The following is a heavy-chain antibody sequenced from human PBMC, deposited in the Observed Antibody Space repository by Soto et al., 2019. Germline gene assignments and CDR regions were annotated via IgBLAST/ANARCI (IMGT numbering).Heavy chain of an antibody. J-gene: IGHJ6*02. D-gene: IGHD2-15*01. CDR3: TTGSVEGF. Sequence: EVQLVDSGGGLVKPGGSLRLSCEASGFSVSKAWMNWVRQAPGKGLEWVGRIKTRDEGETTNYAAPVKGRFTISRDDSKNTLYLQMNSLKTEDTAVYYCTTGSVEGFWGQATKVTVSS. V-gene: IGHV3-15*07. CDR1: GFSVSKAW. CDR2: IKTRDEGETT.